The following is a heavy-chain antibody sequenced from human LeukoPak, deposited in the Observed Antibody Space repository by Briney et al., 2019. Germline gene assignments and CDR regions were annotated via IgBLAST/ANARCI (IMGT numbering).Heavy chain of an antibody. V-gene: IGHV3-33*01. D-gene: IGHD3-10*01. J-gene: IGHJ4*02. Sequence: GRSLRLSCAASGFTFSSYGMHWVCQAPGKGLEWVAVIWYDGRNKYYGDSVKGRFTISRDNSKNTLYLQMNSLRAEDTAVYYCARDRYGSEVWYFDNWGQGTLVTVSS. CDR3: ARDRYGSEVWYFDN. CDR1: GFTFSSYG. CDR2: IWYDGRNK.